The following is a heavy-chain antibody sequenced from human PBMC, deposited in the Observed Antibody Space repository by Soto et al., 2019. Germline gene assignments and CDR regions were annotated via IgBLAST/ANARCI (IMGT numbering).Heavy chain of an antibody. V-gene: IGHV3-48*03. Sequence: EVQLVEAGGGLVQPGGSLRLSCAASGFTFSTYEIHWVCQAPGAGLEWVSYISSSGGTKYYADSVKGRFTISRDNAQSSLYLQMNSLRVDDTAIYYCAREGDAGGYRFDIWGQGTMVTVSS. CDR2: ISSSGGTK. J-gene: IGHJ3*02. CDR3: AREGDAGGYRFDI. D-gene: IGHD5-12*01. CDR1: GFTFSTYE.